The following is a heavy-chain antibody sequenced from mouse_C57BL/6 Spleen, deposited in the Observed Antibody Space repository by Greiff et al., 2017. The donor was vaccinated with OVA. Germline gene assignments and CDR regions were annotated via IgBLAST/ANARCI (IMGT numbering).Heavy chain of an antibody. CDR2: IYPGDGDT. V-gene: IGHV1-80*01. CDR1: GYAFSSYW. J-gene: IGHJ4*01. Sequence: VQLQQSGAELVKPGASVKISCKASGYAFSSYWMNWVKQRPGKGLEWIGQIYPGDGDTNYNGKFKGKATLTADKSSSTAYMQLRSLTSEDSAVYFCARGGLRGYAMDYWGQGTSVTVSS. CDR3: ARGGLRGYAMDY. D-gene: IGHD2-4*01.